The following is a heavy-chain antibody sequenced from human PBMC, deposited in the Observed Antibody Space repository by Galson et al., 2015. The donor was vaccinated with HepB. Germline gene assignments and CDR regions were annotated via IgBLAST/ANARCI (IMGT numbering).Heavy chain of an antibody. Sequence: SLRLSCAASGFTFSSYAMHWVRQAPGKGLEWVAVISYDGSNKYYADSVKGRFTISRDNSKNTLYLQMNSLRAEDTAVYYCARDLGYCSSTSCYSFDYWGQGTLVTVSS. CDR3: ARDLGYCSSTSCYSFDY. J-gene: IGHJ4*02. D-gene: IGHD2-2*01. V-gene: IGHV3-30*04. CDR1: GFTFSSYA. CDR2: ISYDGSNK.